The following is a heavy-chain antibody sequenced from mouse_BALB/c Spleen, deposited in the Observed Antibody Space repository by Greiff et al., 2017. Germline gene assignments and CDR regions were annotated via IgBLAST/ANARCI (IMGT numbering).Heavy chain of an antibody. CDR1: GYNFTSYC. Sequence: QVQLQQPGAELVKPGTSVKLSCKASGYNFTSYCINWVKLRPGQGLEWIGDIYPGSGSTNYNEKFKSKATLTVDTSSSTAYMQRSSLASEDSALYYCARGGAYYRYDVGNYYAMDYWGQGTSVTVSS. D-gene: IGHD2-14*01. V-gene: IGHV1-55*01. CDR2: IYPGSGST. CDR3: ARGGAYYRYDVGNYYAMDY. J-gene: IGHJ4*01.